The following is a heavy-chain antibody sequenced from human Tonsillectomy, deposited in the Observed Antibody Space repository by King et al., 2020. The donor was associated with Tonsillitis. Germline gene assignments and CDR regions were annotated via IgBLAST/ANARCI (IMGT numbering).Heavy chain of an antibody. J-gene: IGHJ4*02. V-gene: IGHV5-51*03. Sequence: QLVQSGPEVKKPGESLKISCKGSGYSFTSYWIGWVRQMPGKGLEWMGIIYPGDSDTRYSPSFQGQVTISADKSITTAYLQWSSLKASDTAIYYCARLKLRYFDPSPFDYWGQGTLVTVSS. CDR1: GYSFTSYW. CDR3: ARLKLRYFDPSPFDY. CDR2: IYPGDSDT. D-gene: IGHD3-9*01.